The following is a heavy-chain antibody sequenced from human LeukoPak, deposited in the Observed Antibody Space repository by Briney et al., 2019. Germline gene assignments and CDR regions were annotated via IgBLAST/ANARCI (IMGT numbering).Heavy chain of an antibody. CDR3: VRNDGDNAFDT. CDR1: RFTFSTYS. CDR2: ISSSSTNI. Sequence: GGSLRLSCAASRFTFSTYSMNWVRQAPGRGLEWVSYISSSSTNIYYKDSVKGRFTISRDNAKNSLYLHMTSLRAEDTAVYYCVRNDGDNAFDTWGQGTMVIVSS. D-gene: IGHD4-17*01. V-gene: IGHV3-48*01. J-gene: IGHJ3*02.